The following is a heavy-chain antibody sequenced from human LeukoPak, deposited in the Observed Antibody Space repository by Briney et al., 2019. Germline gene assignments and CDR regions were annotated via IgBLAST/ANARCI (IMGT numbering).Heavy chain of an antibody. CDR1: GFTFSTYG. J-gene: IGHJ4*02. CDR2: LRYDGSNK. D-gene: IGHD4-23*01. V-gene: IGHV3-33*06. Sequence: GGSLRLSCAASGFTFSTYGMHWVRQAPGKGLEWVAVLRYDGSNKYYADSVKGRFTISGDNSKNTLYLQMNSLRAEDTAVYYCAKDPGGGKAYFDYWGQGTLVTVSS. CDR3: AKDPGGGKAYFDY.